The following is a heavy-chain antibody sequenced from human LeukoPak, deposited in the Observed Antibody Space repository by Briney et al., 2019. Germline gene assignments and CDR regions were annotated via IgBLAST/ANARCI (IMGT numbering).Heavy chain of an antibody. V-gene: IGHV1-8*01. J-gene: IGHJ4*02. D-gene: IGHD3-9*01. Sequence: ASVKVSCKASGYTFTSYDINWVRQATGQGLEWMGWINPNSGNTGYAQKFQGRVTMARNTSISTAYIQLSSMRSEDTAVYYCASVNDILTGYYKDYWGQGTLVTVSS. CDR1: GYTFTSYD. CDR2: INPNSGNT. CDR3: ASVNDILTGYYKDY.